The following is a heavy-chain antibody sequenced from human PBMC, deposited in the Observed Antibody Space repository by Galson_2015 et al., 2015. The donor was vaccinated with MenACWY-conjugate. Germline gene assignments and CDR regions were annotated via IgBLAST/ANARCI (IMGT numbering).Heavy chain of an antibody. D-gene: IGHD3-3*02. J-gene: IGHJ4*01. CDR3: ARAFQLDN. CDR2: ITNTGGTT. V-gene: IGHV3-23*01. CDR1: GFAFNGYG. Sequence: SLRLSCAASGFAFNGYGMSWVRQAPGKGLEWVSTITNTGGTTYYPDSVKGRFTISRDNSKSTLHLQMNSLRAEDTAVYYCARAFQLDNRGQGSLVTVSS.